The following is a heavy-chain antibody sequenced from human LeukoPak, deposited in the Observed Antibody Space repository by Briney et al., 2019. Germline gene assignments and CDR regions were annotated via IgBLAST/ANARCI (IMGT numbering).Heavy chain of an antibody. J-gene: IGHJ6*03. CDR2: IYYSGST. CDR1: GGSISSSY. Sequence: PSETLSLTCTVSGGSISSSYWSWIRQPPGKGLEWIGYIYYSGSTNYSPSLKGRVTISLDPSRDQFSLKLTSVTAADTAVYYCARLRQQLVKTYYYYYYMDVWGKGTTVTVSS. V-gene: IGHV4-59*01. CDR3: ARLRQQLVKTYYYYYYMDV. D-gene: IGHD6-13*01.